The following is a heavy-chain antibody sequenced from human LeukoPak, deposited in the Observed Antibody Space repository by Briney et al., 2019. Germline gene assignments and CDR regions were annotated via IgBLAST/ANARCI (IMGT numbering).Heavy chain of an antibody. D-gene: IGHD4-17*01. CDR3: ARSRLILGDYGSYYYYGMDV. CDR2: INPNSGGT. Sequence: EASVKVSCKASGYTFTGYYMHWVRQAPGQGLEWMGWINPNSGGTNYAQKLQGRVTMTTDTSTSTAYMELRSLRSDDTAVYYCARSRLILGDYGSYYYYGMDVWGQGTTVTVSS. V-gene: IGHV1-2*02. CDR1: GYTFTGYY. J-gene: IGHJ6*02.